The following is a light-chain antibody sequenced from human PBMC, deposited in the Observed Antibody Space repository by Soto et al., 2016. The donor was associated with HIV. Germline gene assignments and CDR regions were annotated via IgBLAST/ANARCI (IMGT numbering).Light chain of an antibody. V-gene: IGLV3-21*03. CDR2: DDT. Sequence: YVLTQPPSVSVAPGKTATITCGGDNIGRKSVSWYQQKPGQAPVLVVYDDTDRPSGISGRFAGSNSGSAATLTITKVEFGDEADYYCHVWDEASDSAVFAGGTKVTVL. J-gene: IGLJ2*01. CDR1: NIGRKS. CDR3: HVWDEASDSAV.